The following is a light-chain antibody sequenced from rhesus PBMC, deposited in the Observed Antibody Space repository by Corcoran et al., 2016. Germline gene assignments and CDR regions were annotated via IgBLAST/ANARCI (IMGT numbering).Light chain of an antibody. V-gene: IGKV2-104*02. CDR3: MQALEFPLT. J-gene: IGKJ4*01. CDR2: EVS. Sequence: DIVMTQTPLSLPVTPGEPASISCRSSQRLLDSEDGNTYLDWYLQKPGQSPQLLIYEVSNRASGVPDRFSGSGSDTYFTLKISRVEAEDVGVYYCMQALEFPLTFGGGTKVEIK. CDR1: QRLLDSEDGNTY.